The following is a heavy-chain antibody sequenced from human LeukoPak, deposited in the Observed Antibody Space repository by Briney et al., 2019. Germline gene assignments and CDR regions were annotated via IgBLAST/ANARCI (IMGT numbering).Heavy chain of an antibody. V-gene: IGHV4-34*01. Sequence: ASETLSLTCAVYGGSFSGYYWSWIRQPPGKGLEWIGEINHSGSTNYNPSLKSRVTISVDTSKNQFSLKLSSVTAADTAVYYCARIVYSGYDYLNGFDYWGQGTLVTVSS. J-gene: IGHJ4*02. CDR2: INHSGST. CDR3: ARIVYSGYDYLNGFDY. D-gene: IGHD5-12*01. CDR1: GGSFSGYY.